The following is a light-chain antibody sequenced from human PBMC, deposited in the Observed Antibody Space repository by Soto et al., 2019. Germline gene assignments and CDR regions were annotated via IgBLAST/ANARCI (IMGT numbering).Light chain of an antibody. V-gene: IGKV3-11*01. J-gene: IGKJ2*01. CDR2: DAS. CDR1: QSVSSY. Sequence: EIVLTQSPATLSLSPGERATLSCRASQSVSSYLAWYQQKPGQAPRLLIYDASNRATGIPARFSGSGSGTDFTLTISSLEPEEFAVYYCQQRSNWPRRTFGQGTKVDIK. CDR3: QQRSNWPRRT.